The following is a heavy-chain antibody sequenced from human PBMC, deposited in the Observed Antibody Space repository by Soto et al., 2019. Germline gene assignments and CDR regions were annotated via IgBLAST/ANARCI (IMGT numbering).Heavy chain of an antibody. V-gene: IGHV4-34*01. J-gene: IGHJ4*01. CDR1: GGSFSGYY. CDR2: INHSGST. Sequence: SETLSLTCAVYGGSFSGYYWSWIRQPPGKGLEWIGEINHSGSTNYNPSLKSRVTISVDTSKNQFSLKLSSVTAADTAVYYCARHPYYYDSRGYYVYFDYSRHGALVTVSS. D-gene: IGHD3-22*01. CDR3: ARHPYYYDSRGYYVYFDY.